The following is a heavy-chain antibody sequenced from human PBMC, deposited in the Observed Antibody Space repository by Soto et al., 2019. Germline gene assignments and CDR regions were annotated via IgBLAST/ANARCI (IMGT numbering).Heavy chain of an antibody. V-gene: IGHV1-2*02. CDR1: GCTFSHYF. CDR2: INPKTAAT. CDR3: ARIKWGLNYYNGMDV. Sequence: VTGAHTPSGCTFSHYFRHLGRQAPGQGLEWVAWINPKTAATNYAKKFQGRVSLTWDTSSTTAYMELTRLRPDDTAVYYCARIKWGLNYYNGMDVWGQGTTVTVSS. J-gene: IGHJ6*02. D-gene: IGHD1-26*01.